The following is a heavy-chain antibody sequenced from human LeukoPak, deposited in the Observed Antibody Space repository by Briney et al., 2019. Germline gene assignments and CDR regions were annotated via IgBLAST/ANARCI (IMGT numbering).Heavy chain of an antibody. CDR2: IRYDGTNK. Sequence: GGSLRLSCASSGFTFSSYGIHWVRQAPGKGLEWVAFIRYDGTNKYYADSVKGRFTISRDNSKNTLYLQMNSLRAEDTAVYYCAKDYSKTSYYGSGTYYRPNWFDPWGQGTLVTVSS. CDR1: GFTFSSYG. CDR3: AKDYSKTSYYGSGTYYRPNWFDP. J-gene: IGHJ5*02. V-gene: IGHV3-30*02. D-gene: IGHD3-10*01.